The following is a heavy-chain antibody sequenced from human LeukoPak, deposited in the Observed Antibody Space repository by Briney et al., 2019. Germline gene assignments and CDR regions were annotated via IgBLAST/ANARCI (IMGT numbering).Heavy chain of an antibody. CDR2: IGSAGDT. D-gene: IGHD2-15*01. CDR1: GFTFSSFD. J-gene: IGHJ3*02. V-gene: IGHV3-13*01. CDR3: ARAGGYCSGSSCEGYAFDI. Sequence: PGGSLRLSCAASGFTFSSFDMHWVRQATGKGLEWVSAIGSAGDTYYPGSVTGRFTISSENAKNSLFLSMNSLRAGDTAVYYFARAGGYCSGSSCEGYAFDIWGQGTMVTVSS.